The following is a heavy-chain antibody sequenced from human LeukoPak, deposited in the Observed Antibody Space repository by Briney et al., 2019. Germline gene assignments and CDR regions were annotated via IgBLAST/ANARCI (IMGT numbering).Heavy chain of an antibody. Sequence: GGSLRLSCAASGFTFDDHAMHWVRQAPGKGLEWVSGITWNSGSIGYADSVKGRFTISRDNAKNSLYLQMNSLRAEDTALYYCAKTGPTTYYFDYWGQGTLVTVSS. D-gene: IGHD5-12*01. CDR2: ITWNSGSI. V-gene: IGHV3-9*01. CDR3: AKTGPTTYYFDY. CDR1: GFTFDDHA. J-gene: IGHJ4*02.